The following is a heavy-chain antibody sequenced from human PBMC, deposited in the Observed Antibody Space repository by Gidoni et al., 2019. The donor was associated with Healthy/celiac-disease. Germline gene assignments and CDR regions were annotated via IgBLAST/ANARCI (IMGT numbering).Heavy chain of an antibody. Sequence: EVQLVESGGGLVKPGGSLRLSCADSGFPFSNAWMSWVRQAHGKGLEWVGRIKSKTDGGTTDYAAPVKVRFTISRDDSKNTLYLQMNSLKTEDTAVYYCTTGKSHPGITMVRGVIDHYYGMDVWGQGTTVTVSS. J-gene: IGHJ6*02. CDR3: TTGKSHPGITMVRGVIDHYYGMDV. D-gene: IGHD3-10*01. V-gene: IGHV3-15*01. CDR1: GFPFSNAW. CDR2: IKSKTDGGTT.